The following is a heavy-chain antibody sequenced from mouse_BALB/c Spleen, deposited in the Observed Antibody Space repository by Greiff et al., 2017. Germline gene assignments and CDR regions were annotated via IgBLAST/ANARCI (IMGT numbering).Heavy chain of an antibody. CDR1: GFTFSSFG. D-gene: IGHD1-2*01. V-gene: IGHV5-17*02. J-gene: IGHJ4*01. CDR2: ISSGSSTI. CDR3: ARSGLRLLYAMDY. Sequence: EVQLVESGGGLVQPGGSRKLSCAASGFTFSSFGMHWVRQAPEKGLEWVAYISSGSSTIYYADTVKGRFTISRDNPKNTLFLQMTSLRSEDTAMYYCARSGLRLLYAMDYWGQGTSVTVSS.